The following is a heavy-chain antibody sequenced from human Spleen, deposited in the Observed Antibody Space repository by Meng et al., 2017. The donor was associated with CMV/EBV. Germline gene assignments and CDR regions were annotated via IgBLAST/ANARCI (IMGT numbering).Heavy chain of an antibody. D-gene: IGHD1-26*01. CDR3: ARRAGRGYYSHGLDV. J-gene: IGHJ6*02. CDR2: TWSDGSST. Sequence: GGSLRLSCAVSGFDFSTYGIHWVRQAPGKGLEWVAMTWSDGSSTYYSDSVKGRFTVSRNNSKNVLYLQMNSLRVEDTAVYYCARRAGRGYYSHGLDVWGQGTTVTVSS. CDR1: GFDFSTYG. V-gene: IGHV3-33*01.